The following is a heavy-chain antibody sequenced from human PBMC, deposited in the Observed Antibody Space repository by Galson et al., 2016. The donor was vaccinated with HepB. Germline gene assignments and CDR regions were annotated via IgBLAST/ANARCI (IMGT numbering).Heavy chain of an antibody. CDR2: IYYIGTT. D-gene: IGHD4-11*01. CDR3: ARIYSNYVLGMDV. Sequence: TLSLTCAVSGGSIGRGDYYWSWIRQPPGKGLEWIGFIYYIGTTYYNPSLKSRVTMSVDTSKNQFSLRLSSVTAADTALYYCARIYSNYVLGMDVRGRGTTVTVSS. CDR1: GGSIGRGDYY. J-gene: IGHJ6*02. V-gene: IGHV4-30-4*01.